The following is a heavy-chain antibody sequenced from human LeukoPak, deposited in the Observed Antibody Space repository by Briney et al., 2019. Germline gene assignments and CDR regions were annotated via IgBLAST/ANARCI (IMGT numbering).Heavy chain of an antibody. CDR1: GYSFTSYW. Sequence: GESLKISCKGSGYSFTSYWIGWVRQMPGKGLEWMGIIYPGDSDIRYSPSFQGQVNISADKSISTAYLQWSSLKASDTAMYYCVRRTTGEYYDYWGQGTLVTVSS. CDR3: VRRTTGEYYDY. D-gene: IGHD7-27*01. V-gene: IGHV5-51*01. CDR2: IYPGDSDI. J-gene: IGHJ4*02.